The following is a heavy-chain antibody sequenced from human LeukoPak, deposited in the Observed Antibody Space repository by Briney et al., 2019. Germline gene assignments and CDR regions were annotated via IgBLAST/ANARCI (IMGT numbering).Heavy chain of an antibody. J-gene: IGHJ1*01. Sequence: GGSLRLSCAASGFTFNNYAMSWVRQAPGKGPEWLSAISGSGGSTTDADSVKGRFTISRDNSKNTLYLQMNSLRAEDTAVYYCAKTTRYYYDSSGSYREYFQHWGQGTLVTVSS. D-gene: IGHD3-22*01. V-gene: IGHV3-23*01. CDR2: ISGSGGST. CDR3: AKTTRYYYDSSGSYREYFQH. CDR1: GFTFNNYA.